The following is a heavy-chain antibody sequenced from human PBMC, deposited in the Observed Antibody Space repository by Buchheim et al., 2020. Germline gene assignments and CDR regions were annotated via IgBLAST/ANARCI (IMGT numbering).Heavy chain of an antibody. CDR1: GGSISSGDYY. V-gene: IGHV4-30-4*01. D-gene: IGHD2-2*01. CDR2: IYYSGST. CDR3: AREVKGYCSSTGCYYRHTTYYYYGMDV. Sequence: QVQLQESGPGLVKPSQTLSLTCTVSGGSISSGDYYWSWIRQPPGKGLEWIGYIYYSGSTYYNPSLKSRVTISVDTTKNQFSLKLSSVTAADTAVYYCAREVKGYCSSTGCYYRHTTYYYYGMDVWGQGTT. J-gene: IGHJ6*02.